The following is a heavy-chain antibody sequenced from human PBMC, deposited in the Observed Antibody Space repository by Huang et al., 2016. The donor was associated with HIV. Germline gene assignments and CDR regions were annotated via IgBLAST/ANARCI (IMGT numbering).Heavy chain of an antibody. CDR3: ARAPEFGNYEFDQ. Sequence: QVQLVESGGGVVQPGRSLRLSCVASGFSFSNYAVHWVRPAPGKGLEWVSVISYDGTRKYYSDAVKGRFTVARDNSKNTAYVQRNNPRGGDTAVYYCARAPEFGNYEFDQWGLGTLVTVSS. CDR2: ISYDGTRK. J-gene: IGHJ4*02. V-gene: IGHV3-30-3*01. D-gene: IGHD4-4*01. CDR1: GFSFSNYA.